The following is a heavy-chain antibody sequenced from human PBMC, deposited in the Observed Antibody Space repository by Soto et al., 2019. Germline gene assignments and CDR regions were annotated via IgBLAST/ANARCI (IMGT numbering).Heavy chain of an antibody. D-gene: IGHD6-13*01. CDR2: ISSSSSRI. V-gene: IGHV3-21*01. CDR1: GFTFSSYS. Sequence: PGGSLRLSCAASGFTFSSYSMHWVRQAPGKGLEWVSPISSSSSRICYADSVKGRFTISRDNAKNSLYLQMNSLRAEDTAVYYCAREEGAAGTYWGQGTLVTVSS. J-gene: IGHJ4*02. CDR3: AREEGAAGTY.